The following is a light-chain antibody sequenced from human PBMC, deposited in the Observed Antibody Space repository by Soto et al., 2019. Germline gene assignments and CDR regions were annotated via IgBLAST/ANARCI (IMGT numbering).Light chain of an antibody. J-gene: IGKJ5*01. V-gene: IGKV3-20*01. CDR2: APG. CDR3: QQYGYSPIT. CDR1: QSISDT. Sequence: PGGRATLSCRASQSISDTLSWYQQKPVQAPRVLIYAPGSSATGSPDRFSGGGSGTYFTLTISRLEPEDFAVYYCQQYGYSPITFGQGTRLEIK.